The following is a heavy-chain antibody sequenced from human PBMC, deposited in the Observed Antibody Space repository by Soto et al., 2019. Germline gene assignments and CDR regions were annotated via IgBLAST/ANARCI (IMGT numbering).Heavy chain of an antibody. Sequence: SVKVSCKASGFTFTSSAVQWVRQARGQRLEWIGWIVVGSGNTNYAQKFQERVTITRDMSTSTAYMELSSLRSEDTAVYYCAADPDYSTYYYYYGMDVWGQGTTVTVSS. CDR3: AADPDYSTYYYYYGMDV. CDR1: GFTFTSSA. V-gene: IGHV1-58*01. D-gene: IGHD4-4*01. CDR2: IVVGSGNT. J-gene: IGHJ6*02.